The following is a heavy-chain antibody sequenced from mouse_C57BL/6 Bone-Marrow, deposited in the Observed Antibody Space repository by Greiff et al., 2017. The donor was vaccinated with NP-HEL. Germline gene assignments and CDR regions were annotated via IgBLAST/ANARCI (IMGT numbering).Heavy chain of an antibody. V-gene: IGHV1-62-2*01. Sequence: QVQLQQSGAELVKPGASVKLSCKASGYTFPEYTIHWVKQRSGQGLEWIGWFYPGSGSIQYNEKFKDKATLTADKSSSTVYMELSRLTSEDSAVYFCARHEVYYYGSIWYFDDWGTGTTVTVSS. J-gene: IGHJ1*03. CDR3: ARHEVYYYGSIWYFDD. CDR2: FYPGSGSI. D-gene: IGHD1-1*01. CDR1: GYTFPEYT.